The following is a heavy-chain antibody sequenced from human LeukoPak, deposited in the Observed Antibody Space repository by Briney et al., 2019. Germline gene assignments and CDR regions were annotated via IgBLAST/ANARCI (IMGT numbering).Heavy chain of an antibody. CDR2: IKSSNT. D-gene: IGHD3-16*01. J-gene: IGHJ4*02. CDR3: ARVPDWTYVPDY. Sequence: SETLSLTCTVSGGSISSDRFYWTWVRQPAGKGLEWIGRIKSSNTNYNPSLKSRVSISLDTSKNQFSLKLSPLTAADRAVYYCARVPDWTYVPDYWGQGTLVTVSS. V-gene: IGHV4-61*02. CDR1: GGSISSDRFY.